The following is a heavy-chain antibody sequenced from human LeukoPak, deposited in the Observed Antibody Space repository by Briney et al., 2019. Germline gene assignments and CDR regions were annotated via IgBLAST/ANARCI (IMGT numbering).Heavy chain of an antibody. Sequence: GASVKVSCKASGYTFTDYYLHWVRQAPGQGLEWMGWVNPNSGATKYAQNFQGRVTMTGDTSISTGYMEVSGLTSDDTAVYYCARDIWNLRLIYYWGQGTLVTVSS. J-gene: IGHJ4*02. CDR3: ARDIWNLRLIYY. V-gene: IGHV1-2*02. D-gene: IGHD3-16*01. CDR2: VNPNSGAT. CDR1: GYTFTDYY.